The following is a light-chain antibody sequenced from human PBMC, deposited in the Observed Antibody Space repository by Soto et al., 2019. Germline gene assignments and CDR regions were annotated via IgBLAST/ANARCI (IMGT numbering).Light chain of an antibody. CDR1: QSFSTN. CDR2: GTS. CDR3: QQYNYGYT. J-gene: IGKJ2*01. Sequence: EIGLTQSPATLSVSLGERATLSCRASQSFSTNLAWYQQKPGQAPRLLIYGTSTRATGIPARFSGSGSGTDFTLTISSLQSEDFAVYYCQQYNYGYTFGQGTKLEIK. V-gene: IGKV3-15*01.